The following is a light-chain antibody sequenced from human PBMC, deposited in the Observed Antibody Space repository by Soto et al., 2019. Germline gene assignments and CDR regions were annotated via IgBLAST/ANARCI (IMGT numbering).Light chain of an antibody. V-gene: IGKV3-11*01. CDR2: DAS. CDR3: QQRSIWPPLT. J-gene: IGKJ4*01. Sequence: EIVLTQSPATLSLSPGERATLSCRASQSVSSYLAWYQQKPGQPPRLLIYDASNRATGIPARFIGSGSGTDFTLTISSLEPEDFAIYYCQQRSIWPPLTFGGGSNVEIK. CDR1: QSVSSY.